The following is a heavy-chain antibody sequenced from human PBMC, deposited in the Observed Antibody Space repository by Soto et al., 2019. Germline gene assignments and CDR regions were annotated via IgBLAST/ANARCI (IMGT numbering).Heavy chain of an antibody. J-gene: IGHJ3*02. CDR1: GFTFSSYA. CDR3: AREPRYCSGGSCSITGDAYDI. Sequence: GGSLRLSCAASGFTFSSYAMRWVRQAPGKGLEWVAVISYDGSNKYYADSVKGRFTISRDNSKNTLYLQMNSLSAEDTAVYYCAREPRYCSGGSCSITGDAYDIWGQGTMVTV. D-gene: IGHD2-15*01. V-gene: IGHV3-30-3*01. CDR2: ISYDGSNK.